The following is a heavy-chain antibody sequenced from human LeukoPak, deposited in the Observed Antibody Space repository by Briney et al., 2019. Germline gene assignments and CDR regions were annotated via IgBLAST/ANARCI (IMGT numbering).Heavy chain of an antibody. CDR2: INSDGSST. J-gene: IGHJ6*02. V-gene: IGHV3-74*01. CDR1: GFTFSSYW. Sequence: GGSLRLSWAASGFTFSSYWMHWVRQAPGKGLMWVSRINSDGSSTSYADSVKGRFTISRDNAKNTLYLQMNSLRAEDTAVYYCAREYIVVGTGAMRVLYYHGMDVWGQGTTVTVS. CDR3: AREYIVVGTGAMRVLYYHGMDV. D-gene: IGHD2-2*01.